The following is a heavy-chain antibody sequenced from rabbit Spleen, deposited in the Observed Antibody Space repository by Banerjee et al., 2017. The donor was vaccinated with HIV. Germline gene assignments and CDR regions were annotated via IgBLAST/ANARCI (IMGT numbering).Heavy chain of an antibody. CDR1: GFSFSSHLY. J-gene: IGHJ4*01. V-gene: IGHV1S45*01. D-gene: IGHD2-1*01. CDR3: ARGSAAMTMVITGFYLTL. CDR2: IYGATGSSA. Sequence: QQQLEESGGDLVKPEGSLTLTCTASGFSFSSHLYMCWVRQAPGKGLELIACIYGATGSSAWYANWAKGRFTISKTSSTTVTLQLTSLTAADTATYFCARGSAAMTMVITGFYLTLWGQGTLVTVS.